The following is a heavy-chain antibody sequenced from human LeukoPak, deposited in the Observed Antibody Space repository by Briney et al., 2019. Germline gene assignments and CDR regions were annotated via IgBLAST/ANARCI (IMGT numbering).Heavy chain of an antibody. Sequence: GESLKISCKGSGYSFTSYWIAWVRQMPGKGLEWMGIIYPGDSDTRYSPSFQGQVTISADKSISTAYLRWSSLQASDTAIYYCASRDTIMSQYNRFDPWGQGTLVTVSS. V-gene: IGHV5-51*01. CDR3: ASRDTIMSQYNRFDP. CDR1: GYSFTSYW. D-gene: IGHD5-24*01. J-gene: IGHJ5*02. CDR2: IYPGDSDT.